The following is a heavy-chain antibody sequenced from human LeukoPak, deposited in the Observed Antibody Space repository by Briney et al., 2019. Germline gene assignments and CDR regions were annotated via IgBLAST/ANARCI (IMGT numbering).Heavy chain of an antibody. V-gene: IGHV1-69*04. CDR1: GGTFSSYA. J-gene: IGHJ4*02. CDR2: IIPILGIA. CDR3: ARGYGSSGWYGGY. D-gene: IGHD6-19*01. Sequence: SVKVSCKASGGTFSSYAISWVRQAPGQGLEWMGRIIPILGIANYAQKFQGRVTITADKSASTAYMELSSLRSEDTAVYYCARGYGSSGWYGGYWGQGTLVTVSS.